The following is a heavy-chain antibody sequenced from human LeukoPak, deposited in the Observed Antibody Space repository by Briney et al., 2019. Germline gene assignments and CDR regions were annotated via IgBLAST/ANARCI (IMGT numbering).Heavy chain of an antibody. CDR1: GFTFSSYE. CDR3: AKASRNCSRTSCYVYFQH. CDR2: ISVSGSTF. J-gene: IGHJ1*01. D-gene: IGHD2-2*01. V-gene: IGHV3-48*03. Sequence: GGSLRLSCAASGFTFSSYELNWIRQAPGKGLEWVSHISVSGSTFFYADSVKGRVTISRDNSKNTLYLQMNSLRAEDTAVYYCAKASRNCSRTSCYVYFQHWGQGTLVTVSS.